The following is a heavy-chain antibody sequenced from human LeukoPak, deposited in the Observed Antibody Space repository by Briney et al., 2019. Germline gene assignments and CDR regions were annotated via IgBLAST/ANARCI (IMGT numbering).Heavy chain of an antibody. CDR3: ARVRSRYYDFWSGYYTGRNWFDP. J-gene: IGHJ5*02. V-gene: IGHV1-8*01. D-gene: IGHD3-3*01. CDR2: MNPNSGNT. Sequence: ASVKVSCKASGYTFTSYDINWVRQATGQGLEWMGWMNPNSGNTGYAQKFQGRVTMTRNTSISTAYMELSSLRSEDTAVYYCARVRSRYYDFWSGYYTGRNWFDPWGQGTLVIVSS. CDR1: GYTFTSYD.